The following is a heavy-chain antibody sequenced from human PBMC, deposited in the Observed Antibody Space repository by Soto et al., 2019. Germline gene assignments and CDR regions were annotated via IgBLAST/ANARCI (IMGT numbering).Heavy chain of an antibody. CDR2: ISAYNGNT. D-gene: IGHD3-22*01. J-gene: IGHJ4*02. CDR3: AAGGGDSSGYSDFDY. V-gene: IGHV1-18*01. CDR1: GGTFSSYG. Sequence: ASVKVSCKAPGGTFSSYGISWVRQAPGQGLEWMGWISAYNGNTNYAQKLQGRVTMTTDTSTSTAYMELRSLRSDDTAVYYCAAGGGDSSGYSDFDYWGQGTLVTVSS.